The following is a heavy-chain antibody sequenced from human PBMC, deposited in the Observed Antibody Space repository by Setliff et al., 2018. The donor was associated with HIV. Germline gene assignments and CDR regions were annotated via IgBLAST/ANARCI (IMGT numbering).Heavy chain of an antibody. CDR3: ARSLREYSYGSPDY. CDR2: IDAGNGNT. CDR1: GSTFTTYA. Sequence: GASVKVSCKASGSTFTTYAMHWVRQAPGQRLEWMGWIDAGNGNTKYSQKFQGRVTISRDIHANTAYMELSSLRSEDTAIYYCARSLREYSYGSPDYWGPGNLVTVSS. J-gene: IGHJ4*02. D-gene: IGHD5-18*01. V-gene: IGHV1-3*01.